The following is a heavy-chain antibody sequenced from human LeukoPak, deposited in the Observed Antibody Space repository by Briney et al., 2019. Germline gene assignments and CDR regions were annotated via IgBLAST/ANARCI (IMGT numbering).Heavy chain of an antibody. CDR2: IYSGGNT. J-gene: IGHJ6*02. CDR3: ARGDMSLWYGMAL. CDR1: GFTVSSNQ. Sequence: PGGSLRLSCAASGFTVSSNQMSWVRQAPGKGLEWVAVIYSGGNTHHADAVQGRFTISRDNSKNTVYLQMNSLRAEDTAPYYCARGDMSLWYGMALWGQGTTVTVSS. D-gene: IGHD2-15*01. V-gene: IGHV3-66*01.